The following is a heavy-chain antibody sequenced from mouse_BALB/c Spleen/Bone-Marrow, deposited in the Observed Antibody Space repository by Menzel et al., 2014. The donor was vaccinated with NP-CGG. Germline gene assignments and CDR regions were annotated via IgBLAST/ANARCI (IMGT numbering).Heavy chain of an antibody. CDR1: GFTFSSFG. CDR3: ARKGAMITHYYAMDY. D-gene: IGHD2-4*01. Sequence: EVKLVESGGGLVQPGGSRKLPCAASGFTFSSFGMHWVRQAPEKGLEWVAYISNGSSPIYYADTVKGRFTISRDNPKNTLFLQMTSLRSEDTAMYYCARKGAMITHYYAMDYWGQGTSVTVSS. CDR2: ISNGSSPI. V-gene: IGHV5-17*02. J-gene: IGHJ4*01.